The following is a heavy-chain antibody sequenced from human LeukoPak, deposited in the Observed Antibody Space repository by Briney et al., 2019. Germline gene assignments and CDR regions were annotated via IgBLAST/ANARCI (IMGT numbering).Heavy chain of an antibody. CDR2: IYSGGST. V-gene: IGHV3-66*01. D-gene: IGHD4-17*01. CDR3: ARDSTYGDYCA. CDR1: GFTVSSNY. Sequence: GGSLRLSCAASGFTVSSNYMSWVRQAPGKGPEWVSVIYSGGSTYYADSVKGRFTISRDNSKNTLYLQMNSLGAEDTAVYYCARDSTYGDYCAWGQGTLVTVSS. J-gene: IGHJ5*02.